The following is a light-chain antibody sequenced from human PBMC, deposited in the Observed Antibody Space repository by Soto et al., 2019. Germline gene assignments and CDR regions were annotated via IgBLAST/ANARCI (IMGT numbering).Light chain of an antibody. CDR2: KAS. CDR1: QSVSTW. Sequence: RSTLSTSVGSRVTIICRASQSVSTWLAWYQQKPGKAPKLLIYKASNLESGVPSRFTGSGSGTEFTLTISSLQPDDFATYYCQQYNSWTFAQGTKVDIK. V-gene: IGKV1-5*03. CDR3: QQYNSWT. J-gene: IGKJ1*01.